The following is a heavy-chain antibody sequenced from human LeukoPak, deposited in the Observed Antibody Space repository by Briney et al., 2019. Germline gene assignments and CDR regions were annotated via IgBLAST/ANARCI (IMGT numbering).Heavy chain of an antibody. J-gene: IGHJ4*02. Sequence: SVKVSCKASGGTFSSYAISWVRQAPGQGLEWMGRIIPILGIANYAQKFRGRVTITADKSTSTAYMELSSLRSEDTAVYYCAREVDTAMVFDYWGQGTLVTVSS. V-gene: IGHV1-69*04. D-gene: IGHD5-18*01. CDR2: IIPILGIA. CDR3: AREVDTAMVFDY. CDR1: GGTFSSYA.